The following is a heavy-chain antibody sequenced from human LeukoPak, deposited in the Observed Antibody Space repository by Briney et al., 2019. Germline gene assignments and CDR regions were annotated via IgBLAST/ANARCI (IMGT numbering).Heavy chain of an antibody. Sequence: ASVKVSCKASGYTFTSYDINWVRQATGQGLEWMGWMNPNSGSTGYAQKFQDRVTMTRNTSISTAYMELSSLRSEDTAVYYCARGRRDSRQFDYWGQGTLVTVCS. CDR3: ARGRRDSRQFDY. CDR2: MNPNSGST. J-gene: IGHJ4*02. CDR1: GYTFTSYD. V-gene: IGHV1-8*01. D-gene: IGHD3-10*01.